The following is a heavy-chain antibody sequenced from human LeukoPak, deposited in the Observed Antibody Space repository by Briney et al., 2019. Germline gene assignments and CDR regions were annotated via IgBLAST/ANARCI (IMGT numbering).Heavy chain of an antibody. CDR1: GFTFSSNS. CDR3: AREDSSGYFDY. J-gene: IGHJ4*02. CDR2: ISSSSGYI. V-gene: IGHV3-21*01. Sequence: AGSLRLSCAASGFTFSSNSMNWVRQVPGKGLEWVSSISSSSGYIYYADSVKGRFTISRDNAKNSLYLQMNSLRAEDTAVYYCAREDSSGYFDYWGEGTLVTVSS. D-gene: IGHD3-22*01.